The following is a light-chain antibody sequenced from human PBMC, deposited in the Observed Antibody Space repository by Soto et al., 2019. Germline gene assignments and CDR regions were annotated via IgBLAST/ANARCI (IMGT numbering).Light chain of an antibody. J-gene: IGLJ1*01. Sequence: SSELTQPLSVSVALGQTARITCGGNNIGSKNVHWYQQKPGQAPVLVIYRDTNRPSGIPERFSGSNSGNTATLTISRVQAGDEADYYCQVWDSSSYVFGTGTKLTVL. CDR2: RDT. V-gene: IGLV3-9*01. CDR3: QVWDSSSYV. CDR1: NIGSKN.